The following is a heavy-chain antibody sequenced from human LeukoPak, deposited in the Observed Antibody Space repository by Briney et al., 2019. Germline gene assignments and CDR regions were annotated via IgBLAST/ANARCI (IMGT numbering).Heavy chain of an antibody. J-gene: IGHJ4*02. CDR2: IYYNGRT. V-gene: IGHV4-39*01. D-gene: IGHD4-11*01. CDR1: GDSISSSSYY. Sequence: SETLSLTCTVSGDSISSSSYYWAWIRQPPGKGLEWIGVIYYNGRTSYNPSLESRLTISVDTSKNQFSLKLSSVTAADTAVYYCARLPSLVTPYYFDYWGQGTLVTVSS. CDR3: ARLPSLVTPYYFDY.